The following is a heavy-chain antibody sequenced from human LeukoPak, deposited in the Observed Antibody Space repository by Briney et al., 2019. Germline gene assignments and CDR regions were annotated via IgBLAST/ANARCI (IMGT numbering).Heavy chain of an antibody. CDR2: INPNSGGT. CDR3: AREHYDILTDYYNEWDYYGMDV. CDR1: GYTFTDYY. V-gene: IGHV1-2*02. Sequence: ASVEVSCKASGYTFTDYYLHWVRQAPGQGLEWMGWINPNSGGTNYPQKFQGRVTMTRDTSISTAYMELSRPRSDDTAVYYCAREHYDILTDYYNEWDYYGMDVWGQGTTVTVSS. D-gene: IGHD3-9*01. J-gene: IGHJ6*02.